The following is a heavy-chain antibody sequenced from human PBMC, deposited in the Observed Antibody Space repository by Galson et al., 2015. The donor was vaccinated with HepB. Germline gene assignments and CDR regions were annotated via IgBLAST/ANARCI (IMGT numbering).Heavy chain of an antibody. CDR1: GYPFTGYY. D-gene: IGHD6-13*01. J-gene: IGHJ4*02. V-gene: IGHV1-2*02. CDR2: INPNRGGT. Sequence: SVKVSCKASGYPFTGYYLHWVRQAPGQGLEWMGWINPNRGGTKYSQKFQGRITLTRDTSINTAYMELSNLRSDDTGVYFCARFSSRYYFFDYWGQGTLVTVSS. CDR3: ARFSSRYYFFDY.